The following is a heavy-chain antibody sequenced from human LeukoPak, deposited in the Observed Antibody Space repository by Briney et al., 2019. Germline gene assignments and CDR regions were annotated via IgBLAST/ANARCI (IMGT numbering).Heavy chain of an antibody. J-gene: IGHJ4*02. CDR1: GYTFTGYY. Sequence: GASVKVSCKASGYTFTGYYLHWVRQAPGQGLEWMGWINPDNGGTYSAQKFQGRVTMTRDTSISTAYMELSRLTSDDTAVYYCERGSGSFYWGQGTLVTVSS. CDR3: ERGSGSFY. CDR2: INPDNGGT. D-gene: IGHD1-26*01. V-gene: IGHV1-2*02.